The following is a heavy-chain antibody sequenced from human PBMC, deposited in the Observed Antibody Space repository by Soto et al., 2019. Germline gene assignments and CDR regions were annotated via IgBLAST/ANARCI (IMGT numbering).Heavy chain of an antibody. CDR1: GGFVNSGGSY. D-gene: IGHD2-21*02. J-gene: IGHJ3*02. V-gene: IGHV4-31*03. CDR2: IYNSGNT. Sequence: SETLSLTCTVSGGFVNSGGSYWSWIRQHPAKGLEWIGFIYNSGNTYYNPSLQSRVTMSVDASKNQFSLQLSSVTAADTAVYYCERDSASLLGANSFDIWGQGTVVTVS. CDR3: ERDSASLLGANSFDI.